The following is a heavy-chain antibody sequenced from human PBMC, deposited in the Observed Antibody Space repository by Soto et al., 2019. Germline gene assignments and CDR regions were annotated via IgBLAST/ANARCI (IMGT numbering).Heavy chain of an antibody. D-gene: IGHD5-18*01. J-gene: IGHJ6*02. Sequence: GSRRLSCAASGFTFSSYSMNWVRQAPGKGLEWVSYISSSSSTIYYADSVKGRFTISRDNAKNSLYLQMNSLRDEDTAVYYCARDGEGGYSYGPIYYYGMDVWGQGTTVTVSS. CDR3: ARDGEGGYSYGPIYYYGMDV. CDR1: GFTFSSYS. V-gene: IGHV3-48*02. CDR2: ISSSSSTI.